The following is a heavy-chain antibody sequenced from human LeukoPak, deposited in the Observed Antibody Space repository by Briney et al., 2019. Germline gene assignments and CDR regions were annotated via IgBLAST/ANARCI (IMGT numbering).Heavy chain of an antibody. CDR1: GFTFSDYY. CDR3: ARDLLMGAKGISWFDP. Sequence: GGSLRLSCAASGFTFSDYYMSWIRQAPGKGLEWVSYISSSGSTIYYADSVKGRFTISRDNAKNSLYLQMNSLRAEDTAVYYCARDLLMGAKGISWFDPWGQGTLVTVSS. D-gene: IGHD1-26*01. V-gene: IGHV3-11*01. CDR2: ISSSGSTI. J-gene: IGHJ5*02.